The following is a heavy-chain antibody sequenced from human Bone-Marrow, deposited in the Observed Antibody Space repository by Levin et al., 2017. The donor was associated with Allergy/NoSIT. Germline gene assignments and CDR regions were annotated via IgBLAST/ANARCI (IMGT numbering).Heavy chain of an antibody. V-gene: IGHV3-15*01. CDR2: IKSKTDGGTT. CDR1: GFTFSNAW. CDR3: TSDIVVVPAAIKYYYYYMDV. J-gene: IGHJ6*03. D-gene: IGHD2-2*02. Sequence: GESLKISCAASGFTFSNAWMSWVRQAPGKGLEWVGRIKSKTDGGTTDYAAPVKGRFTISRDDSKNTLYLQMNSLKTEDTAVYYCTSDIVVVPAAIKYYYYYMDVWGKGTTVTVSS.